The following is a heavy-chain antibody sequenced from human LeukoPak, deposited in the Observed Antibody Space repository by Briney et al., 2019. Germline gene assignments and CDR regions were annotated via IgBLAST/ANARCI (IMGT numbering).Heavy chain of an antibody. V-gene: IGHV3-21*01. Sequence: PGRSLRLSCAASGFSFSNYGMHWLRQAPGKGLEWVSSISSSSSYIYYADSVKGRFTISRDNAKNSLYLQMNSLRAEDTAVYYCARDRARITMIVLWGQGTLVTVSS. CDR3: ARDRARITMIVL. D-gene: IGHD3-22*01. CDR1: GFSFSNYG. J-gene: IGHJ4*02. CDR2: ISSSSSYI.